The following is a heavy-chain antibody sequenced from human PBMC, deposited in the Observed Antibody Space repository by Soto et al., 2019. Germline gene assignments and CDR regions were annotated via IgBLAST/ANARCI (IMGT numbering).Heavy chain of an antibody. J-gene: IGHJ6*03. Sequence: GGSLRLSCAASGFTFSSSWMHWVRQAPGKGLEWVSAISGSGGSTYYADSVKGRFTISRDNSKNTLYLQMNSLRAEDAAVYYCAKGQGNYYYYYIDVWDKGTTVTVSS. V-gene: IGHV3-23*01. CDR2: ISGSGGST. CDR1: GFTFSSSW. CDR3: AKGQGNYYYYYIDV.